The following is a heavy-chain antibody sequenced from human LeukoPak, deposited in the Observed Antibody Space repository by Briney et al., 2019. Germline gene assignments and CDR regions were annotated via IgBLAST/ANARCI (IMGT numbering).Heavy chain of an antibody. CDR3: ARMDGRYYYYYGLDV. Sequence: GGSLRLSCAASGFTFSSYSMSWVRQTPGKGLEWVANIKRDGSEKYYVDSVKGRFTISRDNAKNSLFLQMNSLRVEDTAVYYCARMDGRYYYYYGLDVWGQGTTVTVSS. D-gene: IGHD6-19*01. CDR1: GFTFSSYS. V-gene: IGHV3-7*01. J-gene: IGHJ6*02. CDR2: IKRDGSEK.